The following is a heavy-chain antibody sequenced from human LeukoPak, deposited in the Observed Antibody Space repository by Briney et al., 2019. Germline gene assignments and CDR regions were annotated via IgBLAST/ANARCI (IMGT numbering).Heavy chain of an antibody. CDR1: GYTFTSYY. Sequence: ASVKVSCKASGYTFTSYYVHWVRQAPGQGLEWMGIINPSGGGTSYAQRFQGRVTMTRDTSTSTVYMELSSLRSEDTAVYYCARGRDDRGFDIWGQGTMVIVSS. CDR3: ARGRDDRGFDI. CDR2: INPSGGGT. V-gene: IGHV1-46*01. D-gene: IGHD3-3*01. J-gene: IGHJ3*02.